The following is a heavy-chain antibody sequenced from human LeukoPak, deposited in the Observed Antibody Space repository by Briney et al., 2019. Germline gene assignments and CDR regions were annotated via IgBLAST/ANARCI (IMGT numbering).Heavy chain of an antibody. V-gene: IGHV1-69*13. J-gene: IGHJ4*02. CDR2: IIPIFGTA. Sequence: ASVKVSCKASGGTFSSYAISWVRQAPGQGLEWMGGIIPIFGTANYAQKFQGRVTITVDESTSTAYMELSSLRSEDTAVYYCARASSALELRYFDIDYWGQGTLVTVSS. CDR1: GGTFSSYA. CDR3: ARASSALELRYFDIDY. D-gene: IGHD3-9*01.